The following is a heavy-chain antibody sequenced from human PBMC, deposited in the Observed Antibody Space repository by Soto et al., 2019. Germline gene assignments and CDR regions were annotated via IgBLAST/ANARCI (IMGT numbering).Heavy chain of an antibody. CDR1: GGSISSYY. CDR2: IYYSGST. J-gene: IGHJ4*02. Sequence: SETLSLTCTVSGGSISSYYWSWIRQPPGKGLEWIGYIYYSGSTNYNPSLKSRVTISVDTSKNQFSLKLSSVTAADTAVYYCARTNSSSAPHFDYWGQGTLVTVSS. D-gene: IGHD6-13*01. V-gene: IGHV4-59*01. CDR3: ARTNSSSAPHFDY.